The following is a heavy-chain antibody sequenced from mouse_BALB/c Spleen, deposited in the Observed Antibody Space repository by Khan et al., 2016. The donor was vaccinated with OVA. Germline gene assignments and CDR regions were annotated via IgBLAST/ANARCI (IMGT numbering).Heavy chain of an antibody. D-gene: IGHD1-2*01. CDR2: IYPRSGNT. V-gene: IGHV1-77*01. CDR1: GYTFPDYY. J-gene: IGHJ3*01. Sequence: VQLQESGAELARPGVSVKLSCKASGYTFPDYYINWVKQRTGQGLEWIGEIYPRSGNTYYNEKFKGKATLTADKSSSIAYMQLSSLTSEDSAVYFCARRNYFGYTFAYWGQGTLVTVSA. CDR3: ARRNYFGYTFAY.